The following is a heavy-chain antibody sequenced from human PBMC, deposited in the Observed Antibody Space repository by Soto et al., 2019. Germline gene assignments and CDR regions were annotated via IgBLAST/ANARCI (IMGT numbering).Heavy chain of an antibody. Sequence: GGSLRLSCAASGFTFSSYAMSWVRQAPGKGLEWVSAISGSGGSTYYADSVKGRFTISRDNSKNTLYLQMNSLRAEDTAVYYCAKDLGLYCSSTSCPWLSNWFDPWGQGTLVTVSS. D-gene: IGHD2-2*01. CDR1: GFTFSSYA. V-gene: IGHV3-23*01. CDR2: ISGSGGST. CDR3: AKDLGLYCSSTSCPWLSNWFDP. J-gene: IGHJ5*02.